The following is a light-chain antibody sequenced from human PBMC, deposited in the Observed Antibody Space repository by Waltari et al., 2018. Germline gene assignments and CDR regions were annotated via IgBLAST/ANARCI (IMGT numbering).Light chain of an antibody. J-gene: IGKJ2*01. V-gene: IGKV1-16*02. CDR1: QGIHDH. CDR3: QQYNSYYT. Sequence: DIQMTQSPSSLSASVGHKVTITCRASQGIHDHLAWFQLKPGKDPTSLIYAASRLQSGVPSKFSGSGSGTDFTLTISSLQPDDFATYYCQQYNSYYTFGQGTKLEIK. CDR2: AAS.